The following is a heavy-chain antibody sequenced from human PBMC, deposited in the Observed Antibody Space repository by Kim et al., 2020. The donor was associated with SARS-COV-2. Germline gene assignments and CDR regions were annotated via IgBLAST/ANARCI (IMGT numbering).Heavy chain of an antibody. V-gene: IGHV4-59*13. CDR1: GGSISSYY. D-gene: IGHD3-3*01. J-gene: IGHJ3*02. Sequence: SETLSLTCTVSGGSISSYYWSWIRQPPGKGLEWIGYIYYSGSTNYNPSLKSRVTISVDTSKNQFSLKLSSVTAADTAVYYCARDMGITIFGVVVLDAFDIWGQGTMVTVSS. CDR3: ARDMGITIFGVVVLDAFDI. CDR2: IYYSGST.